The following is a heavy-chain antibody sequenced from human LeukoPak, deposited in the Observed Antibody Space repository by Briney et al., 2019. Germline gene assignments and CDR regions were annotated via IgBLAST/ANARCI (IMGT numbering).Heavy chain of an antibody. CDR1: GGSISSYY. CDR2: IYTSGST. Sequence: SETLSLTCTVSGGSISSYYWSWIRQPAGKGLEWIGRIYTSGSTNYNPSLKSLVTMSVDTSKNHFSLKLSSVTAADTAAYYSARDTGAGSTSFIPAENSGPGTLVTVSS. CDR3: ARDTGAGSTSFIPAEN. J-gene: IGHJ4*02. D-gene: IGHD2-2*01. V-gene: IGHV4-4*07.